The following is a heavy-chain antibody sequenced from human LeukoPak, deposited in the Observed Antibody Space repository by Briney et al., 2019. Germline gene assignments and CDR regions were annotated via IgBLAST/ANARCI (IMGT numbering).Heavy chain of an antibody. J-gene: IGHJ4*02. CDR1: GYTFTVYG. Sequence: SVKVSCKSSGYTFTVYGISWVRQAPGQGLEWMGGIIPIFGTANYAQKFQGRVTITADESTSTAYMELSSLRSEDTAVYYCARDYRYCSGGSCYSGYFDYWGQGTLVTVSS. V-gene: IGHV1-69*13. CDR2: IIPIFGTA. CDR3: ARDYRYCSGGSCYSGYFDY. D-gene: IGHD2-15*01.